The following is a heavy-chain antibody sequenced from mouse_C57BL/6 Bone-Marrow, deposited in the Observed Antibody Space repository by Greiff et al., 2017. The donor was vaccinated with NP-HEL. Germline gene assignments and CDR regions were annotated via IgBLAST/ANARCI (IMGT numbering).Heavy chain of an antibody. Sequence: EVMLVESEGGLVQPGSSMKLSCTASGFTFSDYYMAWVRQVPEKGLEWVANINYDGSSTYYLDSLKSRFIISRDNAKNILYLQMSSLKSEDTATYYCARAYGSSVIDYWGQGTSVTVSS. CDR3: ARAYGSSVIDY. CDR1: GFTFSDYY. D-gene: IGHD1-1*01. CDR2: INYDGSST. V-gene: IGHV5-16*01. J-gene: IGHJ4*01.